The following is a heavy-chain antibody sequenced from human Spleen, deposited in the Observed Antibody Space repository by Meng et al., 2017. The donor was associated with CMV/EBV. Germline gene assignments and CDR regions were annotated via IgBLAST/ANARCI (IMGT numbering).Heavy chain of an antibody. CDR1: GGSITTTKW. Sequence: SETLSLTCTVSGGSITTTKWWTWVRQPPGKGLEWVGEIDHSGNSNSNPSLKSRLTLSLDTSKNHLSLRMTSVTAEDTAIYYCARVREHTSLGNYWFDPWGQGTLVTVSS. J-gene: IGHJ5*02. V-gene: IGHV4-4*02. CDR2: IDHSGNS. CDR3: ARVREHTSLGNYWFDP. D-gene: IGHD3-16*01.